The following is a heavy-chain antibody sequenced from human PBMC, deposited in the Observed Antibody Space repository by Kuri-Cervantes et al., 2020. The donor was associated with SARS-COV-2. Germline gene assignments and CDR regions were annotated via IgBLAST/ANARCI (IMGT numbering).Heavy chain of an antibody. CDR2: ISYDGSNK. CDR3: AKGEVCSSTSCYTGASYGMDV. V-gene: IGHV3-30*04. D-gene: IGHD2-2*02. CDR1: GFTFSSYA. Sequence: GGSLRLSCAASGFTFSSYAMHWVRQAPGKGLEWVAVISYDGSNKYYADSVKGRFTISRGNSKNTLYLQMNSLRAEDTAVYYCAKGEVCSSTSCYTGASYGMDVWGQGTTVTVSS. J-gene: IGHJ6*02.